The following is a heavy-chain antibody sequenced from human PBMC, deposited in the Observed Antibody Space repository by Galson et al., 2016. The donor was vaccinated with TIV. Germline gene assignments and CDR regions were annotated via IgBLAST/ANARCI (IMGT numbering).Heavy chain of an antibody. CDR1: GYTFTGYF. CDR2: INPSGGST. V-gene: IGHV1-46*01. J-gene: IGHJ4*02. Sequence: SVKVSCKASGYTFTGYFIHWVRQAPGQGLEWMGIINPSGGSTSYAQKFQGRVTMTRVTSTSTVYRELSSLRSEDTAVYYCARDGEVGSSDYDHWGQGTLVSVSS. CDR3: ARDGEVGSSDYDH. D-gene: IGHD3-22*01.